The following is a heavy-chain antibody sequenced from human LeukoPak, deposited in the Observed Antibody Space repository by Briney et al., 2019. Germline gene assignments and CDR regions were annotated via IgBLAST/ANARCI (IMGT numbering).Heavy chain of an antibody. J-gene: IGHJ4*02. CDR3: ASPDFWSGYYTG. D-gene: IGHD3-3*01. V-gene: IGHV3-74*01. CDR2: INSDGSST. CDR1: GFIFSDYS. Sequence: GGSLRLSCPASGFIFSDYSMNWVRQAPGKGLVWVSRINSDGSSTSYADSVKGRFTISRDNAKNTLYLQMNSLRAEDTAVYYCASPDFWSGYYTGWGQGTLVTVSS.